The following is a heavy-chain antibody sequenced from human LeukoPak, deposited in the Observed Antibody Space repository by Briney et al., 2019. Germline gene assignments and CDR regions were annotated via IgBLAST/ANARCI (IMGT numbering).Heavy chain of an antibody. D-gene: IGHD4/OR15-4a*01. CDR3: ARRAGAYSHPYDY. Sequence: GGSLRLSCAASGFTFSSYSMNWVRQAPGKGLEWVSSISSSSSYIYYADSVKGRFTISRDNAKNSLYLQMNSLRADDTAVYYCARRAGAYSHPYDYWGQGTLVTVSS. CDR1: GFTFSSYS. CDR2: ISSSSSYI. V-gene: IGHV3-21*04. J-gene: IGHJ4*02.